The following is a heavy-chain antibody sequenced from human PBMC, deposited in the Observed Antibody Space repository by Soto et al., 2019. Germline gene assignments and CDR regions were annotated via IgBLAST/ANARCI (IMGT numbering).Heavy chain of an antibody. CDR3: AREGPDIVVVPAANNWFDP. V-gene: IGHV3-48*01. CDR1: GFTFSSYS. J-gene: IGHJ5*02. CDR2: ISSSSSTI. Sequence: GGSLRLSCAASGFTFSSYSMNWVRQAPGKGLEWVSYISSSSSTIYYADSVKGRFTISRDNAKNLLYLQMNSLRAEDTAVYYCAREGPDIVVVPAANNWFDPWGQGTLVTVSS. D-gene: IGHD2-2*01.